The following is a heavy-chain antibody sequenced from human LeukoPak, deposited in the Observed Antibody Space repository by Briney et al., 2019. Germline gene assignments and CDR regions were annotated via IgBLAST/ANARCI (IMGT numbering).Heavy chain of an antibody. CDR3: GKSISNSYSKSAFDY. V-gene: IGHV3-23*01. CDR1: GFTFSNYA. CDR2: ISAGGVRT. D-gene: IGHD2-15*01. J-gene: IGHJ4*02. Sequence: GGSLRLSCAASGFTFSNYAMNWVRQAPGKGLEWVSSISAGGVRTYYADSVKGRFIISSDDSKSTLYLHMNSLRAEDTALYYCGKSISNSYSKSAFDYRGQGTLVTVSS.